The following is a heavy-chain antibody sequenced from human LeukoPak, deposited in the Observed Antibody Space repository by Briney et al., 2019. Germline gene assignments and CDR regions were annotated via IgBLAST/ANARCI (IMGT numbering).Heavy chain of an antibody. D-gene: IGHD3-10*01. V-gene: IGHV1-18*03. CDR2: ISAYNGNT. CDR3: ARGRSHGDGSGSYYDYFDY. CDR1: SYTFTNYG. J-gene: IGHJ4*02. Sequence: GASVKVSCKASSYTFTNYGISWVRQAPGQGLEWMGWISAYNGNTHYAQKFQGRVTMTTDTSTSTAYMELRSLRSDDMAVYYCARGRSHGDGSGSYYDYFDYWGQGTLVTVSS.